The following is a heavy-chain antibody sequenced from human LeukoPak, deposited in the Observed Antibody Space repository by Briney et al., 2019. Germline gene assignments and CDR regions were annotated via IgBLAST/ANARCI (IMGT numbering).Heavy chain of an antibody. J-gene: IGHJ3*02. CDR1: GDSFSSSA. V-gene: IGHV1-69*13. D-gene: IGHD3-10*01. CDR2: IIPMFGTS. Sequence: SVKVSCKASGDSFSSSAISWVRQAPGQGLEWMGGIIPMFGTSNYAQNFQGRVTIIADESTSTAYMELISLTSDDTAVYYCARDCPYYYGSGTYSNDAFDIWGQGTMVTVSS. CDR3: ARDCPYYYGSGTYSNDAFDI.